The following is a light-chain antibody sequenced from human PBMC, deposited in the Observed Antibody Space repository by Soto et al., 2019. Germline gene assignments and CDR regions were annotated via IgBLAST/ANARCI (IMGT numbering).Light chain of an antibody. J-gene: IGKJ1*01. CDR2: GAS. V-gene: IGKV3-20*01. CDR3: QQYGSSPGT. Sequence: EIVLTQSPGTLSLSPGERATLSCRASQSVSSNYLAWYQQKPGQTPRLLIYGASSRATGIPHRFSGSGSGTDFTLTISRLEPEDFAVYYCQQYGSSPGTFGQGTQVEIK. CDR1: QSVSSNY.